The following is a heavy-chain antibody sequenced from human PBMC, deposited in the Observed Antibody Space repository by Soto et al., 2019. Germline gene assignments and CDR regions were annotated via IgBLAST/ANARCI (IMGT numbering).Heavy chain of an antibody. V-gene: IGHV3-23*01. J-gene: IGHJ3*02. D-gene: IGHD3-22*01. CDR3: AKAESITMIVGDPTDVFDI. CDR2: ISGSGGST. Sequence: PGGSLRLSCAASGFTFSSYAMSWVRQAPGKGLEWVSAISGSGGSTYYADSVKGRFTISRDNSKNTLYLQMNSLRAEDTAVYYCAKAESITMIVGDPTDVFDIWGKGTMVTVS. CDR1: GFTFSSYA.